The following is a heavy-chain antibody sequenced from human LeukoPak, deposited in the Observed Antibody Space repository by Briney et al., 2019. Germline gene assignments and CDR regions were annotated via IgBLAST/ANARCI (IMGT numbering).Heavy chain of an antibody. CDR2: IIPIFGTA. V-gene: IGHV1-69*06. CDR1: GGTFSSYA. CDR3: ASPSRSIVVVTAIALGDAFDI. D-gene: IGHD2-21*02. Sequence: GASVKVSCKASGGTFSSYAISWVRQAPGQGLEWMGGIIPIFGTANYAQKFQGRVTITVDKSTSTAYMELSSLRSEDTAVYYCASPSRSIVVVTAIALGDAFDIWGQGTMVTVSS. J-gene: IGHJ3*02.